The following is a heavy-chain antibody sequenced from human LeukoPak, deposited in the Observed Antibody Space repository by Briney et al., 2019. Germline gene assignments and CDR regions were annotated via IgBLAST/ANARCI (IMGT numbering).Heavy chain of an antibody. CDR1: GFTFSSYA. D-gene: IGHD1-14*01. V-gene: IGHV3-23*01. CDR2: ISGSGGST. CDR3: ASRRVPSRYGMDV. Sequence: PGGSLRLSCAASGFTFSSYAMSWVRQAPGKGLERVSAISGSGGSTYYADSVKGRFTISRDNSKNTLYLQMNSLRAEDTAVYYCASRRVPSRYGMDVWGQGTTVTVSS. J-gene: IGHJ6*02.